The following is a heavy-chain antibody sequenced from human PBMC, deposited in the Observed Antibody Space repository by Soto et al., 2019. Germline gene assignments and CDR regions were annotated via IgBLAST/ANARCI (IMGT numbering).Heavy chain of an antibody. J-gene: IGHJ6*02. D-gene: IGHD2-2*01. CDR3: AKGPAIVLVPAAMNYYYGMDV. CDR2: ISAYNGNT. V-gene: IGHV1-18*01. Sequence: ASLKVSCKASGYTFTSYGISWVRQAPGQGLEWMGWISAYNGNTNYAQKLQGRVTMTTDTSTSTAYMELNSLRAEDTAVYYCAKGPAIVLVPAAMNYYYGMDVWGQGTTVTVSS. CDR1: GYTFTSYG.